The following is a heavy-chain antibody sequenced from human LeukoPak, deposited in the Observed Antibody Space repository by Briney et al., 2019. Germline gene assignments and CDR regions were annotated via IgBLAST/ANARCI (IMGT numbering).Heavy chain of an antibody. D-gene: IGHD3-10*01. CDR1: GGSISSSSYY. CDR3: ARGLWFGDENPPYFDY. CDR2: IYYSGST. Sequence: SETLSLTCTVSGGSISSSSYYWGWIRQPPGKGLEWIGSIYYSGSTNYNPSLKSRVAISVDTSRNQFSLKLSSVTAADTAVYYCARGLWFGDENPPYFDYWGQGILVTVSS. V-gene: IGHV4-39*07. J-gene: IGHJ4*02.